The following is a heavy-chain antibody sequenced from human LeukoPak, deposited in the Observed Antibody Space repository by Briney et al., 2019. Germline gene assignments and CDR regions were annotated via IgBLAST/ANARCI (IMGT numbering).Heavy chain of an antibody. D-gene: IGHD1-26*01. CDR2: ISSSSSYI. J-gene: IGHJ3*02. V-gene: IGHV3-21*01. CDR3: ARDRLVGATAVFDI. Sequence: GGSPRLSCAASGFTFSSYSMNWVRQAPGKGLEWVSSISSSSSYIYYADSVKGRFTISRDNAKNSLYLQMNSLRAEDTAVYYRARDRLVGATAVFDIWGQGAMVTVSS. CDR1: GFTFSSYS.